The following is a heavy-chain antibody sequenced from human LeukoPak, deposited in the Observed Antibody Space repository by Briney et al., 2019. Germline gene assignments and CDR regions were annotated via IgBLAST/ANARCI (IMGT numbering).Heavy chain of an antibody. Sequence: PGGCLRLSCGASGFTFSSYAIHWVRRAPGKGLEWVAIIWYDGSRKYYADSVKGRFSISRDNSKNMVYLQMNSLRAEDTAVYYCAKEVGADLGSWGQGTLVTVS. V-gene: IGHV3-33*06. CDR1: GFTFSSYA. CDR2: IWYDGSRK. J-gene: IGHJ4*02. D-gene: IGHD1-26*01. CDR3: AKEVGADLGS.